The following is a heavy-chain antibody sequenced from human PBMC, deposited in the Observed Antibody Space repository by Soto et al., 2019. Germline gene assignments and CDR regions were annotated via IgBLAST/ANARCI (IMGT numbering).Heavy chain of an antibody. CDR1: GYSFTSYG. V-gene: IGHV1-18*01. Sequence: GASVKVSCKASGYSFTSYGISCVRQAPGQGLEWMGWISAYNGNTKYAQKLQGRVTMTTDTSTSTAYMELRSLRAEDTAVYYCATPRPGIAAAPVDYWGQGTLVTVSS. CDR2: ISAYNGNT. J-gene: IGHJ4*02. CDR3: ATPRPGIAAAPVDY. D-gene: IGHD6-13*01.